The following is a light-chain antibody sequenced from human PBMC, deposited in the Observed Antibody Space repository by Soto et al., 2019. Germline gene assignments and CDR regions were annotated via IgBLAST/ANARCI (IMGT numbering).Light chain of an antibody. CDR2: AAS. CDR3: QQANSFPIT. CDR1: QYISSW. V-gene: IGKV1-12*01. J-gene: IGKJ5*01. Sequence: DIQMTQSPSSVSASVGDRVTITCRASQYISSWLAWYQQKPGKAPKLLIYAASSLQSWVPSRFSGSGSGTDFTLTISSLQPEDFATYYCQQANSFPITFCQGTRLEIK.